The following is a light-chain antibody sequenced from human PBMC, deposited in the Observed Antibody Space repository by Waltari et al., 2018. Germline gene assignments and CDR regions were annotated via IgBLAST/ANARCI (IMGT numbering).Light chain of an antibody. Sequence: SYEVIQSPSLSVSPGQTVTITCSGDKLGDKTVNWYQHKPGQSPVVVIYHDSSRPSGIPERFSGSNSGNTATLTISGTQPIDEAEYYCQAWHSSTVVFGGGTKLTVL. CDR3: QAWHSSTVV. J-gene: IGLJ2*01. V-gene: IGLV3-1*01. CDR2: HDS. CDR1: KLGDKT.